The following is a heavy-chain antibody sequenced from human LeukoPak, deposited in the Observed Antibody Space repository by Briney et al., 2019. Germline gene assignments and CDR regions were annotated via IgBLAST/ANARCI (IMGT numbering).Heavy chain of an antibody. J-gene: IGHJ4*02. CDR1: TLTFSSYW. Sequence: PGGSLRLSCAASTLTFSSYWMSWVRQAPGKGLEWVANIKEDGSEKYYVDSVKGRFTISRDNAKNSLYLQMNSLRAEDTAVYYCARDSVTTYFDYWGQGTLVTVSS. CDR3: ARDSVTTYFDY. V-gene: IGHV3-7*01. D-gene: IGHD4-11*01. CDR2: IKEDGSEK.